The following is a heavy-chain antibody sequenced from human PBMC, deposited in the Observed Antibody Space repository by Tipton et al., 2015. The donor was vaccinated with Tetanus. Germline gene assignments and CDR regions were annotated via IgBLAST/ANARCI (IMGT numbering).Heavy chain of an antibody. V-gene: IGHV4-31*03. J-gene: IGHJ4*02. CDR3: ARDMRGEGGGWYTDY. CDR2: IYYSGST. Sequence: TLSLTCSVSGGSISSGGYYWTWIRQHPGKGLEWIGYIYYSGSTYYNPSLQSRVTISVDTSKNQFSLRLSSVTAADTAVYYCARDMRGEGGGWYTDYWGQGTLVTVSS. D-gene: IGHD6-19*01. CDR1: GGSISSGGYY.